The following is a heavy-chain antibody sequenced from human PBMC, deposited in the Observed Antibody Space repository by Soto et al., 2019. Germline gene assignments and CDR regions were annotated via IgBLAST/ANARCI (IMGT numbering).Heavy chain of an antibody. CDR2: ISAYNGNT. CDR3: ARDDCSSTSCYLLPYYGMDV. J-gene: IGHJ6*02. D-gene: IGHD2-2*01. CDR1: GYTFTSYG. V-gene: IGHV1-18*01. Sequence: QVQLVQSGAEVKKPGASVKVSCKASGYTFTSYGISWVRQAPGQGLEWMGWISAYNGNTNYAQKLQGRVTMTTDTSTSTAYMELRSLRSDDTAVYYCARDDCSSTSCYLLPYYGMDVWGQGTTVTVSS.